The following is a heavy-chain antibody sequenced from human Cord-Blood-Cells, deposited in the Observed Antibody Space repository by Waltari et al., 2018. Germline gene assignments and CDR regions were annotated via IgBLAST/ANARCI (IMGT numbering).Heavy chain of an antibody. V-gene: IGHV3-30*18. Sequence: QVQLVESGGGVVQPGRSLRRSCAASGFPSTTYGMHWVRQAPGKGLEWVAVISYDGSNKYYADSVKGRFTISRDNSKNTLYLQMNSLRAEDTAVYYCAKTYAADYWGQGTLVTVSS. D-gene: IGHD2-2*01. CDR1: GFPSTTYG. CDR2: ISYDGSNK. J-gene: IGHJ4*02. CDR3: AKTYAADY.